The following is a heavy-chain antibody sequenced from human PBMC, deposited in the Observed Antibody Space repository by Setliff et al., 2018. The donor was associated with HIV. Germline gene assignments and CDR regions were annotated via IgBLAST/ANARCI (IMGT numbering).Heavy chain of an antibody. Sequence: SETLSLTCAVYGGSFSGHYWSWIRQTPGKGLEWIGDISHSGSTNYNPSLKSRVTTSVDTPKNQFSLRLTSVTAADTAVYFCARGSRSPLVNKFRVTPAFDYWGQGTLVTVSS. CDR1: GGSFSGHY. D-gene: IGHD2-21*02. CDR2: ISHSGST. J-gene: IGHJ4*01. V-gene: IGHV4-34*01. CDR3: ARGSRSPLVNKFRVTPAFDY.